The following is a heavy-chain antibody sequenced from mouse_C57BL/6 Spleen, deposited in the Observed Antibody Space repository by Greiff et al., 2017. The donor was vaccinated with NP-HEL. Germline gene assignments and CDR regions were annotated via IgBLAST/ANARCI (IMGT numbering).Heavy chain of an antibody. Sequence: VQLQQPGAELVMPGASVKLSYKASGYTFTSYRMHWVKQRPGQGLEWIGEIDPSDSYTNYNQKFKGKSTLTVDKSSSPAYMQLSSLTSEDSAVYYCARGGVTGTYFDYWGQGTTLTVSS. D-gene: IGHD4-1*01. CDR3: ARGGVTGTYFDY. CDR2: IDPSDSYT. V-gene: IGHV1-69*01. CDR1: GYTFTSYR. J-gene: IGHJ2*01.